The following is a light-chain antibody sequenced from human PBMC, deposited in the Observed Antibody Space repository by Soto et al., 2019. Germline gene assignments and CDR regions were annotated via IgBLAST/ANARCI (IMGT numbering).Light chain of an antibody. CDR3: QQYHNWPIT. CDR1: QSIKNL. V-gene: IGKV3-15*01. J-gene: IGKJ5*01. CDR2: YES. Sequence: TQSPATLSLSPGEGATLSCRASQSIKNLLAWYQQRPGQSPRLLLYYESTRATGVPARFSGSGSGTDFNLAISSLQSEDFAVYYCQQYHNWPITFGQGTRLEIK.